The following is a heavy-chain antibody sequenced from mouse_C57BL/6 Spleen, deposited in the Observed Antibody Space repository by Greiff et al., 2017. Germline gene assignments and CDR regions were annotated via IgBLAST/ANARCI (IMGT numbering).Heavy chain of an antibody. V-gene: IGHV1-80*01. Sequence: QVHVKQSGAELVKPGASVKISCTASGYAFSSYWMNWVKQRPGKGLEWIGQIYPGDGDTNYNGKFKGKATLTADKSSSTAYMQLSSLTSEDSAVYFCARSDGYHIDYWGQGTTLTVSS. CDR1: GYAFSSYW. D-gene: IGHD2-3*01. CDR2: IYPGDGDT. J-gene: IGHJ2*01. CDR3: ARSDGYHIDY.